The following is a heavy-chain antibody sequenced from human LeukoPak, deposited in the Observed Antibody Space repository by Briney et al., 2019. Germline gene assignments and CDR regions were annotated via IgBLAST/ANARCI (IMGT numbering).Heavy chain of an antibody. Sequence: GGSLRLSCAASGFTFSSYEMNWVRQAPGKGLEWVSYISSSGSAMYYADSVKGRFTISRDNAKNSLYLQMNSLRAEDTAVYYCARESSGDYYFDAFDIWGQGTMVTVSS. V-gene: IGHV3-48*03. CDR1: GFTFSSYE. CDR2: ISSSGSAM. J-gene: IGHJ3*02. CDR3: ARESSGDYYFDAFDI. D-gene: IGHD3-22*01.